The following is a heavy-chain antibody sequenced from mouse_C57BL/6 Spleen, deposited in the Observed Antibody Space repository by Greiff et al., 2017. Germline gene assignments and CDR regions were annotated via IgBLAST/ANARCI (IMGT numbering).Heavy chain of an antibody. CDR3: ARGDYYGSSPWYFDV. J-gene: IGHJ1*03. Sequence: EVQLQQSGPELVKPGASVKISCKASGYTFTDYYMNWVKQSHGKSLEWIGDINPNNGGTSYNQKFKGKATLTVDKSSSTAYMELRSLTSEDSAVYYGARGDYYGSSPWYFDVWGTGTTVTVSS. CDR1: GYTFTDYY. CDR2: INPNNGGT. V-gene: IGHV1-26*01. D-gene: IGHD1-1*01.